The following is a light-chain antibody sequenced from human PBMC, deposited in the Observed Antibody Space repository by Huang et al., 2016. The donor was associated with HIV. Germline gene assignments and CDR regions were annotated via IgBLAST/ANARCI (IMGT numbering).Light chain of an antibody. J-gene: IGKJ4*01. CDR2: WAA. V-gene: IGKV4-1*01. Sequence: DIVMTQSPDSLAVSLGERATITCKSSRSVFHSPNKNNYLAWYQQKQGQPPKLLLYWAAARESGVPDRFNGSGSGTDFTFTISSLQAEDVALYYCQQYYKTPLTFGGGTRVELK. CDR3: QQYYKTPLT. CDR1: RSVFHSPNKNNY.